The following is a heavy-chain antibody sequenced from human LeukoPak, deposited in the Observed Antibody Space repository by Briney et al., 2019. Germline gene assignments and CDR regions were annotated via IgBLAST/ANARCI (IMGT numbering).Heavy chain of an antibody. CDR3: TSEYRTSYYFDY. D-gene: IGHD6-6*01. Sequence: GGSLRLSCAASGFTFSSYWMHWVRQAPGKGLVWVSRINSDGSSTSYADSVKGRFTIPRDNSKNTLYLQMNSLRAEDTAVYYSTSEYRTSYYFDYWGQGTLVTVSS. CDR2: INSDGSST. V-gene: IGHV3-74*01. J-gene: IGHJ4*02. CDR1: GFTFSSYW.